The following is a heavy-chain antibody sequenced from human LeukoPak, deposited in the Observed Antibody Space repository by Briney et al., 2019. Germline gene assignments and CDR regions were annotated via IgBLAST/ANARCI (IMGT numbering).Heavy chain of an antibody. CDR3: ARSLPYGTTWYGRSDF. CDR1: GFTFSSYS. V-gene: IGHV3-48*04. D-gene: IGHD6-13*01. CDR2: ITTSGGAK. Sequence: GGSLRLSCAASGFTFSSYSMNWVRQAPGKGLEWISYITTSGGAKNYADSVKGRFTISRDNAMNSLYLQMNSLRAEDTAIYYCARSLPYGTTWYGRSDFWGQGTLVTVSS. J-gene: IGHJ4*02.